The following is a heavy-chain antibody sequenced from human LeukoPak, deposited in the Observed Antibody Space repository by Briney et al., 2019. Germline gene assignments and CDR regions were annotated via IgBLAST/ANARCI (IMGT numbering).Heavy chain of an antibody. J-gene: IGHJ5*02. V-gene: IGHV1-3*01. CDR3: ARASRIAWSNWFDP. D-gene: IGHD6-6*01. Sequence: GASVKVSCKASGYTFTSYALHWVRQAPGQRLGWMGWINAGNGNTKYSQKFQGRVTITRDTSASTAYMELSSLRSEDTAVYYCARASRIAWSNWFDPWGQGTLVTVSS. CDR1: GYTFTSYA. CDR2: INAGNGNT.